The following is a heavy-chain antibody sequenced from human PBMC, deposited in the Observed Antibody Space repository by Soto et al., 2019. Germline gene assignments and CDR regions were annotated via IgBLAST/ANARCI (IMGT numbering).Heavy chain of an antibody. Sequence: SETLSLTCTVSGGSISSYYWSWIRQPAGKGLEWIGRIYTSGSTNYNPSLKSRVTMSVDTSKDQFSLKLSSVTAADTAVYYCARAYYDILTGYYYYGMDVWGQGTTVTVSS. V-gene: IGHV4-4*07. CDR1: GGSISSYY. CDR3: ARAYYDILTGYYYYGMDV. D-gene: IGHD3-9*01. CDR2: IYTSGST. J-gene: IGHJ6*02.